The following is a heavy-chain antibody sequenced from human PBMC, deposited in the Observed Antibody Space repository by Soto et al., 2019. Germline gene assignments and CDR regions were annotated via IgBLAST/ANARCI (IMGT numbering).Heavy chain of an antibody. CDR3: AREKWLQFYFYYVLDV. Sequence: EVQLVESGGGLVQPGGSLRLSCVASGFSFSSYWMSWVRQAPGKGLEWVANIKQTGTEKFYVDSVKGRFTISRDNAKNSLYLEMNSLKAEDTAVYYCAREKWLQFYFYYVLDVWGQGNTVTVSS. V-gene: IGHV3-7*01. J-gene: IGHJ6*02. CDR1: GFSFSSYW. D-gene: IGHD4-4*01. CDR2: IKQTGTEK.